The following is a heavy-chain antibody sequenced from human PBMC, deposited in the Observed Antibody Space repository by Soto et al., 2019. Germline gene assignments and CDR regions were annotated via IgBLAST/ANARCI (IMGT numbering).Heavy chain of an antibody. D-gene: IGHD6-6*01. Sequence: QVQLQESGPGLVKPSQTLSLTCTVSGGSISSGGYYWSWIRQHPGKGMEWIGYIYYSGSTYYSPSLKCRVTITVDTSKNQFSLKLSSVTAADTAVYYCARDRNPYSSSKRSSWFDPWGQGTLVTVSS. CDR3: ARDRNPYSSSKRSSWFDP. V-gene: IGHV4-31*03. J-gene: IGHJ5*02. CDR2: IYYSGST. CDR1: GGSISSGGYY.